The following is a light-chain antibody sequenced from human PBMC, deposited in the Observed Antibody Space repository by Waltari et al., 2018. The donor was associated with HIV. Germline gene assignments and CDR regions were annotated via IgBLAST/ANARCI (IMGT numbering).Light chain of an antibody. CDR2: GND. CDR1: SSNSGSNA. J-gene: IGLJ2*01. V-gene: IGLV1-44*01. Sequence: QSVLTQPPSAFGSPGQRLTISCSGSSSNSGSNAVNWYQHLPGTAPTLLIFGNDQRPSGVPVRFSGSKSGTSASLAISGLRSEDEGEYYCASWDDSLKVVVFGGGTKLTV. CDR3: ASWDDSLKVVV.